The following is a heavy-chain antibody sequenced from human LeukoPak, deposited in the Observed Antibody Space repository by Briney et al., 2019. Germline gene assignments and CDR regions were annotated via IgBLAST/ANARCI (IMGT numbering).Heavy chain of an antibody. J-gene: IGHJ1*01. V-gene: IGHV4-59*01. CDR1: GGSISSYY. CDR3: ARVQQLAPGAVFQH. D-gene: IGHD6-13*01. CDR2: IYYSGST. Sequence: SETLSLTCTVSGGSISSYYWSWIRQPPGKGLEWIGYIYYSGSTNYNPSLKSRVTISADTSKNQFSLKLSSVTAADTAVYYCARVQQLAPGAVFQHWGQGTLVTVSS.